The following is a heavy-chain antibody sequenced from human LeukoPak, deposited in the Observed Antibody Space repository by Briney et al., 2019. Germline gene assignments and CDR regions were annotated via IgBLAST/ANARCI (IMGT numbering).Heavy chain of an antibody. CDR3: ARDSLWFGEFPYYYGMDV. V-gene: IGHV3-21*01. D-gene: IGHD3-10*01. J-gene: IGHJ6*02. CDR2: ISSSSSYI. CDR1: GFTFSSYS. Sequence: GGSLRLSCAASGFTFSSYSMNWVRQAPGKGLEWVSSISSSSSYIYYADSVKGRFTISRDNAKNSLYLQMNSLRAEDTAVYYCARDSLWFGEFPYYYGMDVWGQGTTVTVSS.